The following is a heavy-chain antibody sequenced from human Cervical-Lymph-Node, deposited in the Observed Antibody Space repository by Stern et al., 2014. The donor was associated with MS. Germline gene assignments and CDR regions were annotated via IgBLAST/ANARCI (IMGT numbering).Heavy chain of an antibody. CDR3: ARRKYSSSYYYYFGMDV. CDR2: IFPGDSDA. J-gene: IGHJ6*02. V-gene: IGHV5-51*03. CDR1: GYTFSNYW. D-gene: IGHD6-13*01. Sequence: VQLVESGAEVKKPGESLRISCKGSGYTFSNYWIGWVRQMPGKGLAWLGGIFPGDSDARYSPSFQGQITISADKSSNTAFLQWNSLKASDTAMYYCARRKYSSSYYYYFGMDVWGQGTTVTVSS.